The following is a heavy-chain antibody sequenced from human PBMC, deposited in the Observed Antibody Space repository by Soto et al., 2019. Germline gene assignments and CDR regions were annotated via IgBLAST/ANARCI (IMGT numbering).Heavy chain of an antibody. CDR1: GGSISSYY. J-gene: IGHJ4*02. CDR3: ARRYGYSFDY. D-gene: IGHD1-1*01. CDR2: IYYSGST. V-gene: IGHV4-59*08. Sequence: SETLSLTCTVSGGSISSYYWSWFRQPPGKGLEWIGYIYYSGSTNYNPSPKSRVTISVDTSKNQFSLKLSSVTAADTAVYYCARRYGYSFDYWGQGTLVTVSS.